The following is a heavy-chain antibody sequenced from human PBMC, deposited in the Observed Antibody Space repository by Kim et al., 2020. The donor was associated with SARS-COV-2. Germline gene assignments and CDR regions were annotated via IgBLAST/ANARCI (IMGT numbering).Heavy chain of an antibody. Sequence: GGSLRLSCAASGFTFSSYAMSWVRQTPGRGLEWASTIVGSGGSTFYADSVKGRFTISRDNSKNTLYLQMNSLRAEDTAVYYCGRGRGSGRYSFDYWGQG. CDR3: GRGRGSGRYSFDY. J-gene: IGHJ4*02. V-gene: IGHV3-23*01. D-gene: IGHD1-26*01. CDR1: GFTFSSYA. CDR2: IVGSGGST.